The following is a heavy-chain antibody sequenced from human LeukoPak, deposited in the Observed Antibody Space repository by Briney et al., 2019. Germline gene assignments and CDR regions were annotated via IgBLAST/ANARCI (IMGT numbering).Heavy chain of an antibody. J-gene: IGHJ5*02. CDR3: AKNHWFDP. CDR1: GFTSDDYA. CDR2: ISGDGGST. V-gene: IGHV3-43*02. Sequence: SGGSLRLSCAAYGFTSDDYAMHWVRQAPGKGLEWVSLISGDGGSTYYADSVKGRFTIFRDNSKNYLYLQMNSLRTEDTALYYCAKNHWFDPWGQGTLVTVSS.